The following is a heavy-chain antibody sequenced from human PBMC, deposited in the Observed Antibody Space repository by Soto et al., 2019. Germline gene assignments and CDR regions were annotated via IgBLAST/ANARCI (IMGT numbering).Heavy chain of an antibody. Sequence: GGSLRLSCAASGFTFSSYGMHWVRQAPGQGLEWVAVIWYDGSNKYYADSVKGRFTISRDNSKNTLYLQMNSLRAEDTAVYYCARDLLFWSGPPYGMDVWGQGTTVTVSS. CDR3: ARDLLFWSGPPYGMDV. CDR2: IWYDGSNK. D-gene: IGHD3-3*01. CDR1: GFTFSSYG. J-gene: IGHJ6*02. V-gene: IGHV3-33*01.